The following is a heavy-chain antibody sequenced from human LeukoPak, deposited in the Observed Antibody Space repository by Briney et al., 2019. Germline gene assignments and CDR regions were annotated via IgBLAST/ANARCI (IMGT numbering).Heavy chain of an antibody. D-gene: IGHD2-2*01. V-gene: IGHV4-34*01. Sequence: PSETLSLTCAVYGGSFSGYYWSWIRQPPGKGLEWIGEINHSGSTNYNPSLKSRVTISVDTSKNQFSLKLSSVTAADTAVYYCARLSPYARYWGKGTLVTVSS. J-gene: IGHJ4*02. CDR3: ARLSPYARY. CDR1: GGSFSGYY. CDR2: INHSGST.